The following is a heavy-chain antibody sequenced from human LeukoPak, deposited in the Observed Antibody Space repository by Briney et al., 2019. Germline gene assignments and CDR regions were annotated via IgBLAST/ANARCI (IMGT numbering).Heavy chain of an antibody. Sequence: SETLSLTCTVSGGSISSYYWSWIRQPPGKGLERIGYIYYSGSTNYNPSLKSRVTISVDTSKNQFSLKLSSVTAADTAVYYCARDRESGYYDYWGQGTLVTVSS. J-gene: IGHJ4*02. V-gene: IGHV4-59*01. D-gene: IGHD3-22*01. CDR1: GGSISSYY. CDR3: ARDRESGYYDY. CDR2: IYYSGST.